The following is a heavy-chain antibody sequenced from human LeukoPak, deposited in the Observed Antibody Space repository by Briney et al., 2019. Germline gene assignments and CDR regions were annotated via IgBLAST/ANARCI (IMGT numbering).Heavy chain of an antibody. V-gene: IGHV3-23*01. CDR2: ISGSGGST. CDR3: AKDEEIAVAGLIDY. J-gene: IGHJ4*02. Sequence: GGSLRLSCAASGFTFSSYAMSWVRQAPGKGLEWVSAISGSGGSTYHADSVKGRFTISRDNSKNTLYLQMNSLRAEDTAVYYCAKDEEIAVAGLIDYWGQGTLVTVSS. CDR1: GFTFSSYA. D-gene: IGHD6-19*01.